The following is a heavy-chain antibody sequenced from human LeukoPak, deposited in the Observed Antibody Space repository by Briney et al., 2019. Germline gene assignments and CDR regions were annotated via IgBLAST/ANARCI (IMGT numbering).Heavy chain of an antibody. Sequence: PSETLSLTCAVYGGSFSGYYWSWIRQPPGEGLEWIGEINHSGSTNYNPSLKSRVTISVDTSKNQFSLKLSSVTAADTAVYYCANRDGSTASYYFDYWGQGTLVTVSS. J-gene: IGHJ4*02. CDR2: INHSGST. D-gene: IGHD5-24*01. CDR1: GGSFSGYY. CDR3: ANRDGSTASYYFDY. V-gene: IGHV4-34*01.